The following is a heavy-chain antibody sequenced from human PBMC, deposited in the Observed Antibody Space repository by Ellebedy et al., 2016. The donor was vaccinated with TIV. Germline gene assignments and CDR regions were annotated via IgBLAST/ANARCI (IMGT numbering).Heavy chain of an antibody. CDR1: DYSISSGYF. J-gene: IGHJ3*01. CDR2: IHHSGTN. CDR3: ARELAYYSNNGYYYLSGFDV. Sequence: MPSETLSLTCTVSDYSISSGYFWGWIRQPPGKGREWIGSIHHSGTNYYNPSLKSRLTISVDTSKNQFSLNLRSVTAIDTAVYYCARELAYYSNNGYYYLSGFDVWGRGTMVTVSS. D-gene: IGHD3-22*01. V-gene: IGHV4-38-2*02.